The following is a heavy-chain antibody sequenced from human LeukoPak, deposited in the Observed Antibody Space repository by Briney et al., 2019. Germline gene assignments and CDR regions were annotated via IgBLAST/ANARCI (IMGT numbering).Heavy chain of an antibody. CDR3: TRDRRQQNDYYGMDV. CDR1: GFTFGDYA. D-gene: IGHD6-13*01. Sequence: GGSLRLSCTASGFTFGDYAMSWVRQAPGKGLEWVGFIRSKAYGGTTEYAASVKGRFTISRDDSKGIAYLQMNSLKTEDTAVYYCTRDRRQQNDYYGMDVWGQGTTVTVSS. J-gene: IGHJ6*02. CDR2: IRSKAYGGTT. V-gene: IGHV3-49*04.